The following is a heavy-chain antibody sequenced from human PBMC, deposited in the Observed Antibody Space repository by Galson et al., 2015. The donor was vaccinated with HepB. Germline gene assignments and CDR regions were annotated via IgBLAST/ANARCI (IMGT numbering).Heavy chain of an antibody. CDR2: ISSSSSYI. Sequence: SLRLSCAASGFTFSSYSMNWVRQAPGKGLEWVSSISSSSSYIYYADSVKGRFTISRDNAKNSLYLQMNSLRAEDTAVYYCARVDLGWGQQLEGAEYYYYYYGMDVWGQGTTVTVSS. CDR3: ARVDLGWGQQLEGAEYYYYYYGMDV. CDR1: GFTFSSYS. D-gene: IGHD6-13*01. V-gene: IGHV3-21*01. J-gene: IGHJ6*02.